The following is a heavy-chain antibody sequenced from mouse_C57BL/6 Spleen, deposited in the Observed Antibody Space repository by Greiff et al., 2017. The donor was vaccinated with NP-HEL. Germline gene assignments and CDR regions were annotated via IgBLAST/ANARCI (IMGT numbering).Heavy chain of an antibody. Sequence: QVQLQQPGAELVKPGASVKLSCKASGYTFTSYWMHWVKQRPGQGLEWIGMIHPNSGSTNYNEKFKSKATLTVDKSSSTAYMQLSSLTSEDSAVYYCVFITTVADYFDYWGQGTTLTVSS. CDR1: GYTFTSYW. CDR2: IHPNSGST. V-gene: IGHV1-64*01. CDR3: VFITTVADYFDY. J-gene: IGHJ2*01. D-gene: IGHD1-1*01.